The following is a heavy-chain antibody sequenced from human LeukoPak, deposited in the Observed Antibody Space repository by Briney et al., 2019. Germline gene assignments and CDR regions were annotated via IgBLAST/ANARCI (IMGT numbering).Heavy chain of an antibody. CDR3: ASPSGYSYVSSFDY. Sequence: PGESLRLSCAASGFTFSSYWMSWVRQAPGKGLEWVANIKQDGSEKYYVPSVKGRFTISRDNAKNSLYLQMNSLRAEDTAVYYCASPSGYSYVSSFDYWGQGTLVTVSS. D-gene: IGHD5-18*01. CDR1: GFTFSSYW. V-gene: IGHV3-7*01. J-gene: IGHJ4*02. CDR2: IKQDGSEK.